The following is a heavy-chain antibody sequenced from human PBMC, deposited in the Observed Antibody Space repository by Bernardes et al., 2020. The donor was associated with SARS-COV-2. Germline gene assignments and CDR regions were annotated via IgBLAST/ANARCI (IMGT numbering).Heavy chain of an antibody. CDR1: GYTLTELS. CDR2: FDPEDGET. V-gene: IGHV1-24*01. J-gene: IGHJ6*02. CDR3: ATDQRYYDILTGRTYYYGMDV. Sequence: ASVKVSCKVSGYTLTELSMHWVRQAPGKGLEWMGGFDPEDGETIYAQKFQGRVTMTEDTSTDTAYMELSSLRSEDTAVYYCATDQRYYDILTGRTYYYGMDVWGQGTTVTFSS. D-gene: IGHD3-9*01.